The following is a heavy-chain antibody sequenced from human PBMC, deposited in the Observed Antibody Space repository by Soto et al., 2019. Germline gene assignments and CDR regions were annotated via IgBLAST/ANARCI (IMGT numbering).Heavy chain of an antibody. CDR3: ASQAPGRDGYNSLGY. D-gene: IGHD5-12*01. CDR2: IIPIFGTA. V-gene: IGHV1-69*13. J-gene: IGHJ4*02. Sequence: SVKVSCKASGGTFSSYAISWVRQAPGQGLEWMGGIIPIFGTANYAQKFQGRVTITADESTGTAYTELSSLRSEDTAGYYGASQAPGRDGYNSLGYWGQGTLVTVSS. CDR1: GGTFSSYA.